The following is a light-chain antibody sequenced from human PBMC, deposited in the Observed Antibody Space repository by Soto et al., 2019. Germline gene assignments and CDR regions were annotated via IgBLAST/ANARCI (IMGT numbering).Light chain of an antibody. CDR1: QSVSSN. J-gene: IGKJ2*01. CDR3: QQYNNWPLPYT. Sequence: EIVMTQSPATLSVSPGERATLSCRASQSVSSNLAWYQQKPGQAPRLLIYGASTGATGIPARFSGSGSGTEFTLTISSLQSEDFAVYYCQQYNNWPLPYTFGQGTKLEIK. V-gene: IGKV3-15*01. CDR2: GAS.